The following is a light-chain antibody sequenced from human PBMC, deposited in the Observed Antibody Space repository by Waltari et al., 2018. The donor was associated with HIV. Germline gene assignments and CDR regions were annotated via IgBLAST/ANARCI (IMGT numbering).Light chain of an antibody. CDR1: SSNIGSNR. CDR2: SYG. V-gene: IGLV1-44*01. J-gene: IGLJ3*02. Sequence: QSVLNQSPSASGTPAQRVIISCSGSSSNIGSNRLTWYQQFPGTAPKLLIYSYGQRPSGVPERFSGSKSATSASLTISGLRSEDEADYYCATWDDSLNAWVFGGVTKLTVL. CDR3: ATWDDSLNAWV.